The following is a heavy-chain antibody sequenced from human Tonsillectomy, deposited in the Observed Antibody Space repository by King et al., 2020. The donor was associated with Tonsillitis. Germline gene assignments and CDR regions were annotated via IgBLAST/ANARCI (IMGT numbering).Heavy chain of an antibody. V-gene: IGHV3-21*01. Sequence: VQLVESGGGLVKPGGSLRLSCAASEFTFSSYTMNWVRQAPGKGLEWVSSISSSSTDLYHADSVKGRLTISRDNAKNSLFLQMNSLRAEDTAVYYCARGYDYVWGSYRPYYMDVWGKGTTVTVSS. CDR1: EFTFSSYT. CDR2: ISSSSTDL. CDR3: ARGYDYVWGSYRPYYMDV. D-gene: IGHD3-16*02. J-gene: IGHJ6*03.